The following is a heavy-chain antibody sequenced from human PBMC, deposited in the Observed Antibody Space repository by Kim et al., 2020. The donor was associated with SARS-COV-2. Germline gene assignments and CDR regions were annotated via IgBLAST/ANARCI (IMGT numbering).Heavy chain of an antibody. J-gene: IGHJ4*02. Sequence: GGSLRLSCGASGFTFSDYSMSWIRQAPGKGLEWVSYISRSGDTIYYADSVKGRFTISWDNAKNSLYLQMSSLGAGGTGVWYCCRTYSSTAGFWVQGTLVT. CDR3: CRTYSSTAGF. V-gene: IGHV3-11*01. D-gene: IGHD2-21*01. CDR2: ISRSGDTI. CDR1: GFTFSDYS.